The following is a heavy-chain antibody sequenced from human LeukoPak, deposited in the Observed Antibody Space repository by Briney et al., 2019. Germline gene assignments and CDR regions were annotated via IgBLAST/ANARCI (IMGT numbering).Heavy chain of an antibody. V-gene: IGHV1-69*13. CDR2: IIPIFGTA. D-gene: IGHD2-21*02. Sequence: SVKVSCKASGGTFSSYAISWVRQAPGQGLEWMGGIIPIFGTANYAQKFQGRVAITADESTSTAYMELSSLRSEDTAVYYCARDPNYCGGDCYPYYFDYWGQGTLVTVSS. CDR3: ARDPNYCGGDCYPYYFDY. CDR1: GGTFSSYA. J-gene: IGHJ4*02.